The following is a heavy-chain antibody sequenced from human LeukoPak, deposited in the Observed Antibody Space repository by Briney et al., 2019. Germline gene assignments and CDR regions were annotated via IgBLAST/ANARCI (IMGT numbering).Heavy chain of an antibody. CDR3: ARDPHRIVGTYYFDY. V-gene: IGHV3-7*01. D-gene: IGHD1-26*01. Sequence: GGSLRLSCAASGFTFSSYWMSWVRQAPGKGLEWVANIKQDGSEKYYVDSVKGRFTISRDNAKNSLYLQMNSLRAEDTAAYYCARDPHRIVGTYYFDYWGQGTLVTVSS. CDR2: IKQDGSEK. CDR1: GFTFSSYW. J-gene: IGHJ4*02.